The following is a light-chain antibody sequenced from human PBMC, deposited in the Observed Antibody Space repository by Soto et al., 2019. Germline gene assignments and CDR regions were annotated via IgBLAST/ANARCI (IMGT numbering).Light chain of an antibody. J-gene: IGLJ3*02. V-gene: IGLV2-23*01. Sequence: QSAMTQPASVSGSPGQSITISCTGSSSEVGTYNLVSWYQQHPGKAPKVMIYEDTKRPSGVSNRFSGSKSGNTAFLTISGLQVEDEADYHCCAYATGSNLVFGGGTKLTVL. CDR1: SSEVGTYNL. CDR2: EDT. CDR3: CAYATGSNLV.